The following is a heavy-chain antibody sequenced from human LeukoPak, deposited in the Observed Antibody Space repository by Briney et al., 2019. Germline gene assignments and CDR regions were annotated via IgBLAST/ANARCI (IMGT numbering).Heavy chain of an antibody. D-gene: IGHD2-8*02. CDR1: GGSFSGHY. CDR2: INHSGNT. Sequence: PAETLSLTCAVSGGSFSGHYWSWIRQPPGKGLEWISEINHSGNTHNNPSLKSRVTISVDTAKNQFSLRLSSVTAADTAVYFCARVLRGTSSESTGAFDVWGQGTMVTVSS. CDR3: ARVLRGTSSESTGAFDV. J-gene: IGHJ3*01. V-gene: IGHV4-34*01.